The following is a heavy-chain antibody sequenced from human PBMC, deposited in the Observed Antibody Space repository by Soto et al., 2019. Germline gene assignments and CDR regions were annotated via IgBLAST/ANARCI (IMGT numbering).Heavy chain of an antibody. CDR1: EFTFSTHA. CDR3: AKAGYCVSTSCYFPFDY. J-gene: IGHJ4*02. D-gene: IGHD2-2*01. V-gene: IGHV3-23*01. Sequence: GGSLRLSCAASEFTFSTHAMTWVRQAPGKGLEWVSSTSGSGGSTYYADSVKGRFTISRDNSKNTLYLQMNSLRAEDAAVYSCAKAGYCVSTSCYFPFDYWGQGTLVTVSS. CDR2: TSGSGGST.